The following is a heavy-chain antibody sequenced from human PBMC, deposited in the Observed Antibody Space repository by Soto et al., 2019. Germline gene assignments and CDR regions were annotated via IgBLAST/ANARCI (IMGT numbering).Heavy chain of an antibody. Sequence: SETLSLTCALSGAPITWGDYSWSWIRQPPGKGLEWIGYIFHGGSTYYNPSLRSRVTISVDRSRTQFSLKMSSVTAADTAVYYCARGRVVVPAAVMFNCLDPWGPGALVTVSS. D-gene: IGHD2-2*01. V-gene: IGHV4-30-2*01. J-gene: IGHJ5*02. CDR2: IFHGGST. CDR1: GAPITWGDYS. CDR3: ARGRVVVPAAVMFNCLDP.